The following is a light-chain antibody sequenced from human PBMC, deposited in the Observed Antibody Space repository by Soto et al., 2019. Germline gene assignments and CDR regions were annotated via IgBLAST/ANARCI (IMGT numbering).Light chain of an antibody. V-gene: IGLV2-14*01. Sequence: GVSNRFSGSKSGNTASLTISGLQAEDEADYYCCSYATHSTDVVFGGGTKLTVL. CDR3: CSYATHSTDVV. J-gene: IGLJ2*01.